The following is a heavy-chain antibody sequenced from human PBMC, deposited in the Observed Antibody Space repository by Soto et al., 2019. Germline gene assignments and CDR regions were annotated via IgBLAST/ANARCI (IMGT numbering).Heavy chain of an antibody. D-gene: IGHD3-10*01. J-gene: IGHJ6*02. CDR3: ARYPFMVRGVKYYYYDMDV. CDR2: IIPIFGTA. V-gene: IGHV1-69*13. CDR1: GGTFSSYA. Sequence: SVKVSCKASGGTFSSYAISWVRQAPGQGLEWMGGIIPIFGTANYAQKFQGRVTITADESTSTAYMELSSLRSEDTAVYYCARYPFMVRGVKYYYYDMDVWGQGTTVTSP.